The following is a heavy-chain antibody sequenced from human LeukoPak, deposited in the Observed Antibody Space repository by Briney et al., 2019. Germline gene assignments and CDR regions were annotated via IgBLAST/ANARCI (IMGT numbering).Heavy chain of an antibody. D-gene: IGHD3-9*01. CDR3: AKRSDILTDTHYGMDV. J-gene: IGHJ6*02. V-gene: IGHV1-69*13. CDR1: GGTFSSYA. CDR2: IIPIFGTA. Sequence: EASVKVSCKASGGTFSSYAISWVRQAPGQGLEWMGGIIPIFGTANYAQKFQGRVTITADESTSTAYMELSSLRSEDTAVYYCAKRSDILTDTHYGMDVWGQGTTVTVSS.